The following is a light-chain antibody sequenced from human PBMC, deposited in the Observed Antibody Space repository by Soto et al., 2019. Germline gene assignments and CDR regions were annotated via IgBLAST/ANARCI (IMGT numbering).Light chain of an antibody. J-gene: IGLJ3*02. CDR3: SSYTSGSTWV. CDR2: EVS. CDR1: SSDVGGYNY. V-gene: IGLV2-14*01. Sequence: QPVLTQPASVSGSPGQSITISCTGSSSDVGGYNYVSWYQQHPGKAPKLMIYEVSNRPSGVSNRFSGSKSGNTASLTISGLQAEDEADYYCSSYTSGSTWVFGGRTKLTVL.